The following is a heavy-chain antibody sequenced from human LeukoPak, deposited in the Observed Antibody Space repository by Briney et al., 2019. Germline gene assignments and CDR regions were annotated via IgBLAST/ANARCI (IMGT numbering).Heavy chain of an antibody. CDR2: IKQEGSEK. CDR3: ARENAAFSYYSSSYYLDV. Sequence: PGGSPRLSFAASGFTVSSYWISSVRQAPGEGLEWVANIKQEGSEKYYVASVKGRFSISRHNAKPSMHLQMKSLRAEATAVYYCARENAAFSYYSSSYYLDVWGKGTTATVSS. CDR1: GFTVSSYW. D-gene: IGHD2-15*01. J-gene: IGHJ6*03. V-gene: IGHV3-7*01.